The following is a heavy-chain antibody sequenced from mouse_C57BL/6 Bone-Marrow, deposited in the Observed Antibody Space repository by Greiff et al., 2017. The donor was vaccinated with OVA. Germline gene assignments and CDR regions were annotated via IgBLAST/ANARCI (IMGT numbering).Heavy chain of an antibody. V-gene: IGHV1-55*01. D-gene: IGHD2-4*01. CDR2: IYPGSGST. CDR3: ASPIYYDYYVDY. CDR1: GYTFTSYW. J-gene: IGHJ2*01. Sequence: QVQLQQSGAELVKPGASVKMSCKASGYTFTSYWITWVKQRPGQGLEWIGDIYPGSGSTNYNEKFKSKATLTVDKSSRTAYMQLSSLTSEDSAVYYCASPIYYDYYVDYWGQGTTLTVSS.